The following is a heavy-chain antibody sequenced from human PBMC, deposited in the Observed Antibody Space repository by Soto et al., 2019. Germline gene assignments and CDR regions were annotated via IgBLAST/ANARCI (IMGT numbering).Heavy chain of an antibody. V-gene: IGHV4-34*01. Sequence: SETLSLTCAVYGGSFSGSYWSWIRQPPGKGLEWIGEIDHGGSTNYNSSLKSRVTISIDTSKNQFSLKVGSVTAADTAVYYCASSSLYGMDVWGQGTTVTVSS. CDR1: GGSFSGSY. J-gene: IGHJ6*02. CDR2: IDHGGST. CDR3: ASSSLYGMDV.